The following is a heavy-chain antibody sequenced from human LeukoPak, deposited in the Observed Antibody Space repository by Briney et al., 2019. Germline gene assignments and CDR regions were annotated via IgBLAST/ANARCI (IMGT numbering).Heavy chain of an antibody. J-gene: IGHJ3*02. D-gene: IGHD1-26*01. Sequence: PSETLSLTCTVSGGSISSYYWSWIRQPAGKGLEWIGRIYTSGSTNYNPSLKSRVTMSVDTSKNQFSLKLSSVTAADTAVYYCAVNSGSYSLDAFDIWGQGTMVTVSS. CDR1: GGSISSYY. CDR3: AVNSGSYSLDAFDI. CDR2: IYTSGST. V-gene: IGHV4-4*07.